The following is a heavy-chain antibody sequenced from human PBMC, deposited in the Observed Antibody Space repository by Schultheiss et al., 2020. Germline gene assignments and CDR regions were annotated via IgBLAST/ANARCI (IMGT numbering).Heavy chain of an antibody. V-gene: IGHV4-4*02. Sequence: SETLSLTCAVSGGSISSSNWWSWVRQPPGKGLEWIGEIYHSGSTNYNPSLKSRVTISVDTSKNQFSLKLSSVTAADTAVYYCARGRNWNYFRWVGGNGMDVWGQGTTVTGSS. CDR1: GGSISSSNW. D-gene: IGHD1-7*01. CDR2: IYHSGST. CDR3: ARGRNWNYFRWVGGNGMDV. J-gene: IGHJ6*02.